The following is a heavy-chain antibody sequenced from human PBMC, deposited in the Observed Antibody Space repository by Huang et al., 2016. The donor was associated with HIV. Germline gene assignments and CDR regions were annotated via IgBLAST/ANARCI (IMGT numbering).Heavy chain of an antibody. V-gene: IGHV1-3*04. CDR2: IDTDKSDP. CDR1: GYTFTNCA. Sequence: QVQLVQSGAEVKKPGASVKGAGKASGYTFTNCAMHWVRQAPGQRLEWMGWIDTDKSDPTTPSACTAYMELSSLRSEDTTVYYCARVPHVFVAGPFFDCWGQGTLVTVSS. J-gene: IGHJ4*02. CDR3: ARVPHVFVAGPFFDC. D-gene: IGHD3-10*02.